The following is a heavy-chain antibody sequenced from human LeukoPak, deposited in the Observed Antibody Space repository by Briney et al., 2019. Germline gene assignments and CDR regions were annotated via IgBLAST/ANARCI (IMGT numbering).Heavy chain of an antibody. V-gene: IGHV3-74*01. CDR3: ATTGSGSYYDY. CDR2: INDDETST. CDR1: GFSFSSSW. J-gene: IGHJ4*02. Sequence: GGSLRLSCAASGFSFSSSWMHWVRQVPGKGLEWVSRINDDETSTTYAESVKGRFTISRDNAKNTLFLQMNSLRAEDTAVYYCATTGSGSYYDYWGQGTLVTVS. D-gene: IGHD1-26*01.